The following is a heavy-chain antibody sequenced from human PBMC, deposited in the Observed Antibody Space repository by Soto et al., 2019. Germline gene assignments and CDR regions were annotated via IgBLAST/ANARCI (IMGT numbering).Heavy chain of an antibody. V-gene: IGHV2-5*02. CDR2: IYWDDDK. CDR1: GFSLSTSGVG. D-gene: IGHD4-17*01. Sequence: QITLKESGPTLVKPTQTLTLTCTFSGFSLSTSGVGVGWIRQPPGKALEWLALIYWDDDKRYSPSLKSRLTITEDTSKNQVVLTMTDMDPVDTATYYCAHRQRTVYFDYWGQGTLVTVSS. CDR3: AHRQRTVYFDY. J-gene: IGHJ4*02.